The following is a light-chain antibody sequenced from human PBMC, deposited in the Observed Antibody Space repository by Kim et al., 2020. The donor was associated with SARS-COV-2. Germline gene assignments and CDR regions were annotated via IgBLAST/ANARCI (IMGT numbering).Light chain of an antibody. V-gene: IGLV4-69*01. Sequence: GASVKLTSPLSSGHSSYAIAWHQQQPEKGPRYLMKLNSDGSHSKGDGIPDRFAGSSSGAERYLTISSLQSEDEADYYCQTWGTVVFGGGTKLTVL. CDR2: LNSDGSH. J-gene: IGLJ2*01. CDR3: QTWGTVV. CDR1: SGHSSYA.